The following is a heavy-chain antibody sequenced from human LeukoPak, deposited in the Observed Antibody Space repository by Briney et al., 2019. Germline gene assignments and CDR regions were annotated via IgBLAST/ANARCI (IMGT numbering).Heavy chain of an antibody. V-gene: IGHV3-30*18. D-gene: IGHD3-22*01. Sequence: AGGSLRLSCAASGFTFSSYGMHWVRQAPGKGLEWVAVISYDGSNKYYADSVKGRFTISRDNSKNTLYLQMNSLRAEDTAVYYCAKDPSGRYYYDSSGYYGDYYFDYWGQGTLVTVSS. CDR1: GFTFSSYG. CDR2: ISYDGSNK. J-gene: IGHJ4*02. CDR3: AKDPSGRYYYDSSGYYGDYYFDY.